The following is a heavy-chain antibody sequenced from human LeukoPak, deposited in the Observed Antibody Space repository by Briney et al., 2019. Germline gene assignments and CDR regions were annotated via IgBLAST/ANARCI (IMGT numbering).Heavy chain of an antibody. CDR3: FKQKTAYEILTGYYPGVFDY. CDR2: ISYDASNK. D-gene: IGHD3-9*01. CDR1: GFTFSSYG. V-gene: IGHV3-30*19. Sequence: PGGSLRISCAVSGFTFSSYGMLWVRQAPGKGLERVADISYDASNKYYADSVKGRFTISRDNSKNTLYLQMNSLRADDTAVFFIFKQKTAYEILTGYYPGVFDYWGQGTLVTVSS. J-gene: IGHJ4*02.